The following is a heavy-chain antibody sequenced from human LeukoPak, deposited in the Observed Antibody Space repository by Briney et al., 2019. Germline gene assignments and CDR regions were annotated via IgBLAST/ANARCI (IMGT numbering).Heavy chain of an antibody. D-gene: IGHD3-22*01. CDR3: ARGGMSTYYDSGGYFSY. CDR2: VSYSGDT. CDR1: GGSISSYY. J-gene: IGHJ4*02. Sequence: SETLSLTCTVSGGSISSYYWSWIRQPPGKGLEWIGYVSYSGDTNYNPSLRSRVTMSVGTSKSQFSLKLSSVTAADTAVYFCARGGMSTYYDSGGYFSYWGQGAPVTVSS. V-gene: IGHV4-59*01.